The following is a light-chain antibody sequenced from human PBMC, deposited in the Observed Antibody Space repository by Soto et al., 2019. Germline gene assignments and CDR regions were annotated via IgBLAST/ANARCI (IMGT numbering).Light chain of an antibody. CDR1: QSISTTY. Sequence: EIGLTQSPGTLSLAPGEGATLSCRARQSISTTYLAWYQQKPGQAPRLLIYGASSRSTGIPDRFSGSGDDTDFTVNIRRLEPEDFAVYYCQQYGSSSWTFGHGTKVEIK. CDR3: QQYGSSSWT. CDR2: GAS. J-gene: IGKJ1*01. V-gene: IGKV3-20*01.